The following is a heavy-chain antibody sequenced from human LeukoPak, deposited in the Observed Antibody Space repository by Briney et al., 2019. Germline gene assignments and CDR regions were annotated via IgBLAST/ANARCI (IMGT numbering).Heavy chain of an antibody. V-gene: IGHV4-39*01. J-gene: IGHJ4*02. Sequence: SETLSLTCTVSGGSISSSSYYWGWIRQPPGKGLEWIGSIYYSESTYYNPSLKSRVTISVDTSKNQFSLKLSSVTAADTAVYYCARGLQDIVVVPAAAFDYWGQGTLVTVSS. CDR3: ARGLQDIVVVPAAAFDY. CDR1: GGSISSSSYY. CDR2: IYYSEST. D-gene: IGHD2-2*01.